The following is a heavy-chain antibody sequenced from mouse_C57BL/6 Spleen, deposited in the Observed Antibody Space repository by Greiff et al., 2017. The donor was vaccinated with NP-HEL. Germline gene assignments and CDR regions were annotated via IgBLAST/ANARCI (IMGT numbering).Heavy chain of an antibody. CDR1: GYTFTDYN. Sequence: EVQLQQSGPELVKPGASVKIPCKASGYTFTDYNMDWVKQSHGKSLEWIGDINPNNGGTIYNQKFKGKATLTVDKSSSTADMELRSLTSEDTAVYYCARSGITTVVPYYFDYWGQGTTLTVSS. CDR2: INPNNGGT. D-gene: IGHD1-1*01. J-gene: IGHJ2*01. V-gene: IGHV1-18*01. CDR3: ARSGITTVVPYYFDY.